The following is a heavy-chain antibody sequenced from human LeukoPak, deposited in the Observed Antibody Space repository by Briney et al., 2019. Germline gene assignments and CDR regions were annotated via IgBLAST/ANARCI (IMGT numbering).Heavy chain of an antibody. D-gene: IGHD2/OR15-2a*01. J-gene: IGHJ4*02. V-gene: IGHV3-23*01. CDR2: ISSSGANT. CDR1: GFTFSSYA. Sequence: GGSLRLSCAASGFTFSSYAMTWVRQAPGEGLEWVSLISSSGANTYYAGSVKGRFTIARDNSKNTLYLQLNSLRAEDTAVFYSAQYAYTGSHYFLDYWGQGTLVAVSS. CDR3: AQYAYTGSHYFLDY.